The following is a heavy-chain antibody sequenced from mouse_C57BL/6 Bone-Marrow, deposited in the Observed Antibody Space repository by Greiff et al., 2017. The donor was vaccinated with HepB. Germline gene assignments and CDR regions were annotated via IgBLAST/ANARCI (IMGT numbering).Heavy chain of an antibody. Sequence: EVQLVESGGGLVKPGGSLKLSCAASGFTFSSYTMSWVRQTPEKRLEWVATISGGGGNTYYPDSVKGRFTISRDNAKNTLYLQMSSLRSEDTALYYCARDYIGSSDYFDYWGQGTTLTVSS. CDR3: ARDYIGSSDYFDY. J-gene: IGHJ2*01. V-gene: IGHV5-9*01. CDR1: GFTFSSYT. CDR2: ISGGGGNT. D-gene: IGHD1-1*01.